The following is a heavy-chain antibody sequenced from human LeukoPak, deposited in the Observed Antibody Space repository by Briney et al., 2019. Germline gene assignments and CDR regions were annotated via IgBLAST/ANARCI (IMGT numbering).Heavy chain of an antibody. Sequence: GGSLRLSCEGSGFSSSAHTMNWVRQAPGKGLEWVSSIDSTSTYIHYADSMKGRFSISRDNAKNSLYLQMRSLRAEDTAVYYCAREGQGAWYWFDLWGQGTLVTVSS. CDR3: AREGQGAWYWFDL. D-gene: IGHD6-19*01. CDR2: IDSTSTYI. V-gene: IGHV3-21*01. J-gene: IGHJ5*02. CDR1: GFSSSAHT.